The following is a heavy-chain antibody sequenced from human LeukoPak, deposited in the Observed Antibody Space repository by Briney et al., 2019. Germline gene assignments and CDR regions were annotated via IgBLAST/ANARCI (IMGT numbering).Heavy chain of an antibody. V-gene: IGHV3-30*03. CDR2: ISYDGTDK. J-gene: IGHJ4*02. D-gene: IGHD6-19*01. CDR1: GFTFSVYG. CDR3: ARDFRSIAVAGTQGDY. Sequence: GRSLRLSCAASGFTFSVYGMYWVRQPPGKGLEWVALISYDGTDKYHVDSVKGRFTISRDNSNNTLYLQMNSLRPDDTAVYYCARDFRSIAVAGTQGDYWGQGTLVTVSS.